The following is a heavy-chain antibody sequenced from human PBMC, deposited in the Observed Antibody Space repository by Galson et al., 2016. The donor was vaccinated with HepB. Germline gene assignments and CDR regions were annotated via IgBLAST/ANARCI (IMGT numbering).Heavy chain of an antibody. Sequence: GWIRQSPQRGLEWIGNIYYTGTPYYNPSLKNRVTISMDTSTNQFFLKLTSVTAADTAIYYCTKDPYYYGSGYGLDVWGQGTTVTVSS. CDR2: IYYTGTP. J-gene: IGHJ6*02. D-gene: IGHD3-10*01. V-gene: IGHV4-39*07. CDR3: TKDPYYYGSGYGLDV.